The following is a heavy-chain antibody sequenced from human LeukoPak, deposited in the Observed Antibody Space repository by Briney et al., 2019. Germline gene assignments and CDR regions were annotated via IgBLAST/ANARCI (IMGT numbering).Heavy chain of an antibody. J-gene: IGHJ4*02. CDR1: GFTVSNNY. CDR3: AREVISTPSYFDY. D-gene: IGHD2-2*01. V-gene: IGHV3-53*01. CDR2: IYSGGRT. Sequence: GGSLRLSCAVSGFTVSNNYMSWVRQAPGKGLEWVSAIYSGGRTYYADSVKGRFTMSRDSSKNTLYLQMNSLGADDTAVYYCAREVISTPSYFDYWGQGILVTVSS.